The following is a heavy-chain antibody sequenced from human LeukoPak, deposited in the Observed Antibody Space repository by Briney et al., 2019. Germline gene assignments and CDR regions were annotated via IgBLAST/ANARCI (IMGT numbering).Heavy chain of an antibody. Sequence: HPGGSLRLSCAASGFTFSSYGMHWVRQAPGKGLEWVAFIRYDGSNKYYADSVKGRFTISRDNAKNSLYLQMNSLRAEDTAVYYCARVLSLWFGDQAGDAFDIWGQGTMVTVSS. D-gene: IGHD3-10*01. CDR2: IRYDGSNK. J-gene: IGHJ3*02. V-gene: IGHV3-30*02. CDR3: ARVLSLWFGDQAGDAFDI. CDR1: GFTFSSYG.